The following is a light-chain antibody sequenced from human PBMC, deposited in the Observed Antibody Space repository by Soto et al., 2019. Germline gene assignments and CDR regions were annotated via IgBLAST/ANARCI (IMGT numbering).Light chain of an antibody. Sequence: EIVLTQSPGTLSLSPGERAALSCRASQSVTSSYLAWYQQKPGQAPRLLIYGASSRATGIPDRFSGSGSGTDFTLTISRLEPEDFAVYYCQHSGSSPPWTFGQGTKVEI. CDR3: QHSGSSPPWT. CDR2: GAS. CDR1: QSVTSSY. V-gene: IGKV3-20*01. J-gene: IGKJ1*01.